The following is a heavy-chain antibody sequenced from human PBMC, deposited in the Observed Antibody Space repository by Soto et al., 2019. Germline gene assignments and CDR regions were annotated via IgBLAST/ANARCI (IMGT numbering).Heavy chain of an antibody. D-gene: IGHD3-9*01. J-gene: IGHJ6*02. CDR1: GDSLGNYY. V-gene: IGHV4-4*07. CDR2: VSSSGNT. CDR3: ARADYEILTGSYAMDV. Sequence: SETLSLTCTVSGDSLGNYYWFWIRQPVGKGLEWIGRVSSSGNTNANPTLNSRATMSIDTSKNQFSLRLRSVTAADTAVYYCARADYEILTGSYAMDVWCQGTTVTVS.